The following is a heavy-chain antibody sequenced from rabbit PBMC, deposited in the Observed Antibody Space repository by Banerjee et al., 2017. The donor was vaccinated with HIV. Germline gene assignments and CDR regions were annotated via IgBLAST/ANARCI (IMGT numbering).Heavy chain of an antibody. CDR1: GFSFSSSYV. J-gene: IGHJ4*01. CDR3: ARMPYASGYDIGDL. V-gene: IGHV1S40*01. D-gene: IGHD1-1*01. Sequence: QSLEESGGDLVKPGASLTLTCTASGFSFSSSYVMCWVRQALGKGLEWIACIYISSGSTYYASWAKGRFTISKTSSTTVTLQMTSLTAADTATYFCARMPYASGYDIGDLWGPGTLVTVS. CDR2: IYISSGST.